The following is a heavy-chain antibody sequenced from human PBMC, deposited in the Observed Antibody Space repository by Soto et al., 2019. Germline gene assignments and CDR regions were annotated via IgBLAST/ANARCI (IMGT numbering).Heavy chain of an antibody. CDR1: GFSFSSYA. J-gene: IGHJ4*02. CDR2: ISARGGSS. D-gene: IGHD5-12*01. CDR3: ATGSIEYSASVDH. Sequence: EVQLLESGGDLVQPGGSLRLACAASGFSFSSYAMVWDRQAPGKGLEWVSVISARGGSSYFADSVKGRFTISRDNSKNVLSLEMNSLRAEDTAIYFCATGSIEYSASVDHWAQGTLVLVSS. V-gene: IGHV3-23*01.